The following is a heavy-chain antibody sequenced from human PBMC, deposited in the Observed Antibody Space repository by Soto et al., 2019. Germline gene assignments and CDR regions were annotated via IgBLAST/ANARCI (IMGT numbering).Heavy chain of an antibody. CDR2: IKQDGSEK. J-gene: IGHJ3*02. CDR1: GFTFSSYW. V-gene: IGHV3-7*03. D-gene: IGHD2-2*01. CDR3: ARERDLTRPHDAFDI. Sequence: GGSLRLSCAASGFTFSSYWMSWVRQAPGKGLEWVANIKQDGSEKYYVDSVKGRFTISRDNAKNSLYLQMNSLRAEDTAVYYCARERDLTRPHDAFDIWGQGTMVTVSS.